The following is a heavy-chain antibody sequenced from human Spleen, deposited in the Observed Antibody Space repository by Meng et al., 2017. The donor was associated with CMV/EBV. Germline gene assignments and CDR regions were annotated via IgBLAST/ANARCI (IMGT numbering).Heavy chain of an antibody. CDR3: AKGDDFWTAQGLYYFDY. Sequence: GGSLRLSCAASGFIFRSYAMTWVRQAPGKGLEWVSVIYSGGSSTYYADSVKGRFTISRDNSKNTLYLQMNSLRAEDTAVYYCAKGDDFWTAQGLYYFDYWGQGTLVTVSS. V-gene: IGHV3-23*03. D-gene: IGHD3/OR15-3a*01. J-gene: IGHJ4*02. CDR2: IYSGGSST. CDR1: GFIFRSYA.